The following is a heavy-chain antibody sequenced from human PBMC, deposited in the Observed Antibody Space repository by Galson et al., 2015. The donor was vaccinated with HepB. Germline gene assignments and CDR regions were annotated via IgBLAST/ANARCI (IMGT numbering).Heavy chain of an antibody. CDR1: GFTFSSYS. CDR3: ARERYSGYDGDAFDI. Sequence: SLRLSCAASGFTFSSYSMNWVRQAPGKGLEWLSCISSSSGNIHYADSVKGRFTISRDNAKNSQYLQMDSLRAEDTAVYYCARERYSGYDGDAFDIWGQGTMVTVSS. V-gene: IGHV3-21*01. CDR2: ISSSSGNI. J-gene: IGHJ3*02. D-gene: IGHD5-12*01.